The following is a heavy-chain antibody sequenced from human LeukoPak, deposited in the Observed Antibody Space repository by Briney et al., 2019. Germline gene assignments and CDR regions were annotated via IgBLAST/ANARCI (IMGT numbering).Heavy chain of an antibody. V-gene: IGHV3-23*01. CDR3: AKDLGRYRSNYFDY. J-gene: IGHJ4*02. Sequence: SGGSLRLSCAASGFTFNSYAMSWVRQAPEKGLEWVATISGSGGGTYYADSVKGRFTISRDDSKNTLYLQMNSLRAEDTAVYYCAKDLGRYRSNYFDYWGQGTLVTVSS. CDR2: ISGSGGGT. D-gene: IGHD1-26*01. CDR1: GFTFNSYA.